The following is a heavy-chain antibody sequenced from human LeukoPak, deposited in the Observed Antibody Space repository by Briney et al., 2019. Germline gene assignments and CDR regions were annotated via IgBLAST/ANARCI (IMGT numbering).Heavy chain of an antibody. D-gene: IGHD5-12*01. CDR3: ARDEGGYSGYDLGVFDY. J-gene: IGHJ4*02. CDR1: GGSFSGYY. Sequence: ETLSLTCAVYGGSFSGYYWSWVRQAPGKGLEWVSSISSSSSYIYYADSVKGRFTISRDNAKNSLYLQMNSLRAEDTAVYYCARDEGGYSGYDLGVFDYWGQGTLVTVSS. V-gene: IGHV3-21*01. CDR2: ISSSSSYI.